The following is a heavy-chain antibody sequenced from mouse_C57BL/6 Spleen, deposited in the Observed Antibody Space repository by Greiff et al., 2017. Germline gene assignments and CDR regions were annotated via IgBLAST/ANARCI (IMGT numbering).Heavy chain of an antibody. J-gene: IGHJ4*01. V-gene: IGHV6-3*01. Sequence: EVNVVESGGGLVQPGGSMKLSCVASGFTFSNYWMNWVRQSPEKGLEWVAQIRLKSDNYATHYAESVKGRFTISRDDSKSSVYLQMYNLRAEDTGIYYCTNYVAMDYWGQGTSVTVSS. CDR1: GFTFSNYW. CDR2: IRLKSDNYAT. CDR3: TNYVAMDY. D-gene: IGHD2-1*01.